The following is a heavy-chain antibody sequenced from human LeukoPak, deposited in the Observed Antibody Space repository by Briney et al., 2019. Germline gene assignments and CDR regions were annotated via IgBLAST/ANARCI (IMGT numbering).Heavy chain of an antibody. V-gene: IGHV4-34*01. D-gene: IGHD3-10*01. CDR3: AKVRGVIRKANNWFDP. CDR1: GGSFSGYY. J-gene: IGHJ5*02. Sequence: SETLSLTCAVYGGSFSGYYWSWIRQPPGKRLEWIGEINHSGSTNYNPSLKSRVTISVDTSKNQFSLKLSSVTAADTAVYYCAKVRGVIRKANNWFDPWGQGTLVTVSS. CDR2: INHSGST.